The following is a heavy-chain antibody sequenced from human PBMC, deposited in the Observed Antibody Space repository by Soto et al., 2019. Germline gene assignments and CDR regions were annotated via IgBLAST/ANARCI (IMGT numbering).Heavy chain of an antibody. J-gene: IGHJ4*02. CDR1: GFTFSNFE. D-gene: IGHD3-3*01. CDR2: ISDDGSII. V-gene: IGHV3-48*03. CDR3: AREFYLYYFDY. Sequence: GGSLRLSCAASGFTFSNFEMNWVRQAPGKGLEWLSHISDDGSIIYYADSVKGRFTISRDNAKNSLYLQMNSLRAEDTAVYYCAREFYLYYFDYWGQGALVTVS.